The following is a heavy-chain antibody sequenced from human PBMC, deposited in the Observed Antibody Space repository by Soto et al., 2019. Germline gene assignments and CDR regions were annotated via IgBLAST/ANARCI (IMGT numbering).Heavy chain of an antibody. CDR3: ARAGRGGWYWFDP. CDR1: GGSISSYY. V-gene: IGHV4-59*01. D-gene: IGHD6-19*01. Sequence: SETLSLTCTVSGGSISSYYLSWIRQPPGKGLEWIGYIYYSGSTNYNPSLKSRVTISVDTSKNQFSLKLSSVTAADTAVYYCARAGRGGWYWFDPWGQGTLVTVSS. J-gene: IGHJ5*02. CDR2: IYYSGST.